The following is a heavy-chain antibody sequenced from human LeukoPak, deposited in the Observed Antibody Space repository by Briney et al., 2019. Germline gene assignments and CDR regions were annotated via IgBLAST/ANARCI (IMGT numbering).Heavy chain of an antibody. Sequence: GGSLRLSCAASGFTFSSSGMHRVRQAPGKGLEWVAVIWYDGSNRYYADPVKGRFTVSRDNSKNTLYLQMNSLRAEDTAVYYCARAKGVSTGYRPTDYWGQGTLVTVSS. CDR3: ARAKGVSTGYRPTDY. J-gene: IGHJ4*02. V-gene: IGHV3-33*01. CDR2: IWYDGSNR. D-gene: IGHD3-22*01. CDR1: GFTFSSSG.